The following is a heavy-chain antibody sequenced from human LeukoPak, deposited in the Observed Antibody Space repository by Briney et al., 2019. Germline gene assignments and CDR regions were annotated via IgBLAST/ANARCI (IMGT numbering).Heavy chain of an antibody. J-gene: IGHJ5*02. Sequence: SVKVSCKASGGTFSSYAISWVRQAPGQGLEWMGRIIPILGIANYAQKFQGRVTITADKSTSTAYMELSSLRSEDTAVYYCAREDDFWSDSHTNWFDPWGQGTLVTVSS. CDR3: AREDDFWSDSHTNWFDP. D-gene: IGHD3-3*01. CDR1: GGTFSSYA. CDR2: IIPILGIA. V-gene: IGHV1-69*04.